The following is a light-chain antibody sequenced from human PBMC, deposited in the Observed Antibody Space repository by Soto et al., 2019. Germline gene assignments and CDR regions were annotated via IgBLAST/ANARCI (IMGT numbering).Light chain of an antibody. V-gene: IGKV3-15*01. CDR3: QQYNTWPQWK. CDR1: QSVSSN. J-gene: IGKJ1*01. CDR2: GAS. Sequence: EIVMTQSPATLSVSPGERATLSCRASQSVSSNLAWYQQKPGQAPRLLIYGASTRATGIPARFSGSGSGTEFTLIISSLQSEDFAVYSYQQYNTWPQWKFGQGTKVEIK.